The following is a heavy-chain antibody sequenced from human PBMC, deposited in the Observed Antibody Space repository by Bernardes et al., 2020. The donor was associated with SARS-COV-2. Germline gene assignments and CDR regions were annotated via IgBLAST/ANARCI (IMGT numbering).Heavy chain of an antibody. CDR3: ATRRRIDD. CDR1: GFAFSTYS. Sequence: GGSLRLSCAASGFAFSTYSMSWVRQAPGPGLAWVASIKEDGRDQWYVDSVRGRFTISRDNAKNSIYLQMNSLRAEDTALYYCATRRRIDDWGQGTLVTVSS. CDR2: IKEDGRDQ. J-gene: IGHJ4*02. V-gene: IGHV3-7*01.